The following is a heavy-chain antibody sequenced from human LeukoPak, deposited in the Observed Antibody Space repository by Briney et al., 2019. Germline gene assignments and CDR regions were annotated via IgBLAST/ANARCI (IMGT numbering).Heavy chain of an antibody. CDR2: ISYDGSNK. J-gene: IGHJ4*02. CDR1: GLTFSSYG. CDR3: ARDETFYDFWSGYYDY. D-gene: IGHD3-3*01. Sequence: GGSLRLSCAVSGLTFSSYGMHWVRQAPGKGLEWVAVISYDGSNKYYADSVKGRFTISRDDSKNTLYLQMNSLRAEDTAVYYCARDETFYDFWSGYYDYWGQGTLVTVSS. V-gene: IGHV3-30*03.